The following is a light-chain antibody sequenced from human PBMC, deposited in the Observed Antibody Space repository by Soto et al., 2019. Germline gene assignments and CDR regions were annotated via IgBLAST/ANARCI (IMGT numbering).Light chain of an antibody. CDR2: LGS. V-gene: IGKV2-28*01. Sequence: DIMMAQSPIVLPVTPCEPASISCSSSQSLLYNNTYNYLDWYLQTPGQSPKLLIYLGSNRATGVPDRCSGIATGTDFTLKVSRVETEDVGTYYCMHTLQGVTFGQGTRLEIK. CDR1: QSLLYNNTYNY. J-gene: IGKJ5*01. CDR3: MHTLQGVT.